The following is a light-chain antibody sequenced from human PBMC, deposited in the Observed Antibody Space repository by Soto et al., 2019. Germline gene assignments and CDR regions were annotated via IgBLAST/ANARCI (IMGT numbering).Light chain of an antibody. V-gene: IGKV3-15*01. CDR2: GAS. Sequence: EIVLTQSPATLSLSPGERATLSCRASQTVRNNLAWYQQTPGQAPRLLIYGASTRATGIPVRFSGSASGTEFTLTISSLQSEDFTVYYCQQYNKWPLTFGQGTKVDIK. CDR3: QQYNKWPLT. CDR1: QTVRNN. J-gene: IGKJ1*01.